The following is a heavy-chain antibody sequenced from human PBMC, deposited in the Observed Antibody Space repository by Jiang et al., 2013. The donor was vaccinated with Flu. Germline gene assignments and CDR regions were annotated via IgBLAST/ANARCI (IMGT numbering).Heavy chain of an antibody. Sequence: GPGLVKPSETLSLTCAVSGGSITSYYWSWIRQSPGKGLEWIGYLYYSGSTNYNPSLKSRVTISGDRSTKQFSLKVTSVTAADTAVYYCATDNGGYSYGSFDYWGQGILVTVSS. D-gene: IGHD5-18*01. CDR3: ATDNGGYSYGSFDY. J-gene: IGHJ4*02. CDR1: GGSITSYY. CDR2: LYYSGST. V-gene: IGHV4-59*12.